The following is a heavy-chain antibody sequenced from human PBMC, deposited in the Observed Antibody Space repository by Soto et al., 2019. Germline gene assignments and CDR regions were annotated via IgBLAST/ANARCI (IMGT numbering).Heavy chain of an antibody. D-gene: IGHD4-17*01. CDR3: ARRTVTTYHYFDY. CDR2: ISYDGSNK. Sequence: GGSLRLSCAASGFTFSSYGMHWVRQAPGKGLEWVAVISYDGSNKYYADSVRGRFTISRDNAKNSLYLQMDSLRVEDTAVYYCARRTVTTYHYFDYWGQGTLVTVSS. V-gene: IGHV3-30*03. CDR1: GFTFSSYG. J-gene: IGHJ4*02.